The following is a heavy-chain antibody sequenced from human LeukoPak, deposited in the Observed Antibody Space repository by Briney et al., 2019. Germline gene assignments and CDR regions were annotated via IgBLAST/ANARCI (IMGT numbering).Heavy chain of an antibody. CDR2: IYYSGST. J-gene: IGHJ3*02. V-gene: IGHV4-59*01. CDR3: ARDHCISNSCYDAFDI. CDR1: GGSMCPYY. Sequence: NPSETLSLTCTVSGGSMCPYYWNRIRQAPGKGLEWIGYIYYSGSTNYNPSLESRVTISVDTSKNQFSLKLGSVTAADTAVYYCARDHCISNSCYDAFDIWGQGTMVTVSS. D-gene: IGHD2-2*01.